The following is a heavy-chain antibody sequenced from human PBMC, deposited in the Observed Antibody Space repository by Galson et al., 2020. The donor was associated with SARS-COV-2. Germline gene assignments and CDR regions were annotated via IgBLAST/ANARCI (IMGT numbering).Heavy chain of an antibody. CDR2: INPNSGGT. CDR3: ASARGPDYYESSGYLDY. CDR1: GYTFTGYY. D-gene: IGHD3-22*01. V-gene: IGHV1-2*02. Sequence: ASVKVSCQASGYTFTGYYMHWVRQAPGQGLEWMGWINPNSGGTNYAQKFQGRVTMTRDTSISTAYMELSRLRSDDTAVYYCASARGPDYYESSGYLDYWGQGTLVTVSS. J-gene: IGHJ4*02.